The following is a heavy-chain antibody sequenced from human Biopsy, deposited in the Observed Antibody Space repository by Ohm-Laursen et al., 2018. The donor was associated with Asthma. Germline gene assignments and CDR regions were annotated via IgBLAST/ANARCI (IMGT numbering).Heavy chain of an antibody. Sequence: SLRLSCTASGFSFSNFAIHWVRQAPGKGLEWVGVISKDASTQDYADSVKGRFTMARDNSKNTLDLQMNSLREEDTAVYYCVRDGTDDAFDIWGQGSVVSVSS. V-gene: IGHV3-30*01. J-gene: IGHJ3*02. CDR2: ISKDASTQ. CDR3: VRDGTDDAFDI. CDR1: GFSFSNFA. D-gene: IGHD1-1*01.